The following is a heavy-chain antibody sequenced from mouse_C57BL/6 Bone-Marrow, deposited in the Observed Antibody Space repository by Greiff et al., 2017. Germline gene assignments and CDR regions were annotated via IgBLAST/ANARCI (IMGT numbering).Heavy chain of an antibody. J-gene: IGHJ3*01. V-gene: IGHV1-61*01. CDR2: IYPSDSET. CDR1: GYTFTSYW. Sequence: VKLQESGAELVRPGSSVKLSCKASGYTFTSYWMDWVKQSPGQGLEWIGNIYPSDSETHYNQKLKDKATLTVDKSSSTAYMQLSSLTSEDSAVYYCARTSSYYSNYGGFAYWGKGTLVTVSA. CDR3: ARTSSYYSNYGGFAY. D-gene: IGHD2-5*01.